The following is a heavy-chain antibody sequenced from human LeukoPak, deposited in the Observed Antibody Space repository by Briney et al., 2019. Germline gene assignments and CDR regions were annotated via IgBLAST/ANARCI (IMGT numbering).Heavy chain of an antibody. CDR3: ARQSLGWSPGNPFDY. V-gene: IGHV4-39*01. Sequence: SETLSLTCTVSGGSISSSRYYWGWIRQPPGKGLEWIGSIYYSGSTYYNPSLNSRVTISVDTSKNQYPLKLSSVTAADTAVYYCARQSLGWSPGNPFDYWGQGTLVTVSS. CDR1: GGSISSSRYY. J-gene: IGHJ4*02. CDR2: IYYSGST. D-gene: IGHD2-15*01.